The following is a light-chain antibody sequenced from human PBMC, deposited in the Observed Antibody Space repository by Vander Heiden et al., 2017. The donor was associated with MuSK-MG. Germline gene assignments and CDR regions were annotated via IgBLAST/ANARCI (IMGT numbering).Light chain of an antibody. V-gene: IGKV1-33*01. CDR2: DAS. J-gene: IGKJ1*01. CDR1: QDISNY. CDR3: QQEDNLLGT. Sequence: DIQMTQSPSSLSASVGDRVTITCQASQDISNYLNWYQQKPGKAPKLLIYDASNLETGVPSRFSGSGSRTDFTFTISSLQPEDIATYYCQQEDNLLGTFGQGTKVEIK.